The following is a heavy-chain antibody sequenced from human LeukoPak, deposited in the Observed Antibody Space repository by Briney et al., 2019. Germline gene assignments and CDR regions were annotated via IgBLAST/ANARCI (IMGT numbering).Heavy chain of an antibody. CDR1: GFAFDEHG. Sequence: GGSLRLSCTVSGFAFDEHGMSWVRQVPGKGLEWVSGINWSGGSTGYADPLRGRFTISRDNAKNSLYLQMDSLRAEDTALYYCARAPITSPSYFDYWSQGTLVTVSS. V-gene: IGHV3-20*04. D-gene: IGHD2-2*01. CDR2: INWSGGST. CDR3: ARAPITSPSYFDY. J-gene: IGHJ4*02.